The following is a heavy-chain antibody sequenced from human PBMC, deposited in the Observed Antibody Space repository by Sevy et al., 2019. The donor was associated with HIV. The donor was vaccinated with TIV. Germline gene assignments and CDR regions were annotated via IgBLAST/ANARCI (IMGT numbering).Heavy chain of an antibody. CDR3: ARGGRLRGEYVQH. CDR2: LYDSENI. J-gene: IGHJ1*01. D-gene: IGHD3-16*01. CDR1: GGSVSSGSYY. V-gene: IGHV4-61*01. Sequence: SETLSLTCTVSGGSVSSGSYYWNWMRQPPGKGLEWIGHLYDSENIKYNPYLKSRVTISVDTSKNQFSLKLTSVTAAETAVYYCARGGRLRGEYVQHWGQGTLVTVSS.